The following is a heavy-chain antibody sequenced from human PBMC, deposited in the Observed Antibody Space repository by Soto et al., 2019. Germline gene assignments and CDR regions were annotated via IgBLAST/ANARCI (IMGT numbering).Heavy chain of an antibody. J-gene: IGHJ6*02. CDR2: ISYDGSNK. CDR1: GFTFSSYS. Sequence: QVQLVESGGGVVQPGRSLRLSCAASGFTFSSYSMHWVRQAPGKGLEWVAVISYDGSNKHYADSVTGRFTISIDNSKNTLYLQMNSVRDEDTAVYYCAITTFYCISPTCYHCYVMDVWGQGTTLTVSS. CDR3: AITTFYCISPTCYHCYVMDV. D-gene: IGHD2-2*01. V-gene: IGHV3-30*03.